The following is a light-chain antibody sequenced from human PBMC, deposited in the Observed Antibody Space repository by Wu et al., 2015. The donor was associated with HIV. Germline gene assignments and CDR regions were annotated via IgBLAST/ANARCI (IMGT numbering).Light chain of an antibody. CDR1: QGSSSY. CDR3: QQLNGYPLT. Sequence: DIQLTQSPSFLSVSVGDRVTITCRASQGSSSYLAWYQQKPGKAPKLLIYAASTLHFGVPSRFSGSGSGTEFTLTISSLQPEDSATYYCQQLNGYPLTFGGGTKVEIK. J-gene: IGKJ4*01. V-gene: IGKV1-9*01. CDR2: AAS.